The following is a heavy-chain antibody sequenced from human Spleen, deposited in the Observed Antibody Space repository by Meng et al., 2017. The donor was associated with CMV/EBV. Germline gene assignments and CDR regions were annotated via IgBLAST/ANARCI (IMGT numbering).Heavy chain of an antibody. CDR1: GGSFSGYY. CDR3: ARGIVVVTASGSRWFDP. V-gene: IGHV4-34*01. J-gene: IGHJ5*02. Sequence: GGSFSGYYWSWYRQPPRKGLEWIGEINHSGSTNYNPSLKSRVTISVDTSKNQFSLKLSSVTAADTAVYYCARGIVVVTASGSRWFDPWGQGTLVTVSS. CDR2: INHSGST. D-gene: IGHD2-21*02.